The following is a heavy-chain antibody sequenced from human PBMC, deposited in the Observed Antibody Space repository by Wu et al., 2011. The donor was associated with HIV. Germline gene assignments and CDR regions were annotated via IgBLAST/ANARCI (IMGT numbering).Heavy chain of an antibody. J-gene: IGHJ5*02. D-gene: IGHD3-10*01. Sequence: QVQVVQSGAELRKPGSSVKVSCKASGGTFSNYGVSWVRQAPGQGLEWMGGIIPMFSRVIYAQRFQGRVTISTDGHKTTAYMELRSLKSEDTAVYYCTIGRGSRPRFDPWGQGTLVTVSS. CDR2: IIPMFSRV. V-gene: IGHV1-69*05. CDR1: GGTFSNYG. CDR3: TIGRGSRPRFDP.